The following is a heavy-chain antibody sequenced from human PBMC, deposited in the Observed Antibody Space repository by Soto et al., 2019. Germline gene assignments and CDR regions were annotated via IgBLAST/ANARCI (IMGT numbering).Heavy chain of an antibody. CDR2: INVYNGNT. CDR1: GYTFTNYG. Sequence: QVQLVQSGGEVKKPGASVKVSCKASGYTFTNYGISWVRQAPGQGLEWMGWINVYNGNTKYAQKVQGRVTMTTDTSTSIAYMELRSLRSDDTAVYYCARGVGSGSYYNQYTWFDPWGQGNLVTVSS. V-gene: IGHV1-18*01. D-gene: IGHD3-10*01. CDR3: ARGVGSGSYYNQYTWFDP. J-gene: IGHJ5*02.